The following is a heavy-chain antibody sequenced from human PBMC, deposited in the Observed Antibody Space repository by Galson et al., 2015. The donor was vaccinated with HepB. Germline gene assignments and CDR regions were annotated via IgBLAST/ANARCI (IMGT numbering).Heavy chain of an antibody. J-gene: IGHJ2*01. Sequence: SLRLSCAASGFTFSRYAMTWVRQAPGKGLEWISSITSNGGRTFYTNSVKGRFTISRDNSRNTVVLQLSSLRPEDTAVYYCARTGGYRGYGPTGSTRYFDLWGRGTLVTISS. V-gene: IGHV3-23*01. CDR2: ITSNGGRT. CDR3: ARTGGYRGYGPTGSTRYFDL. D-gene: IGHD5-12*01. CDR1: GFTFSRYA.